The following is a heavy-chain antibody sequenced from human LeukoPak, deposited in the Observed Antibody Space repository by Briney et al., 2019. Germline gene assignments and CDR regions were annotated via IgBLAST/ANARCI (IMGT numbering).Heavy chain of an antibody. J-gene: IGHJ4*02. D-gene: IGHD6-19*01. CDR1: GGSISSRRYY. CDR3: ARHAIAVPNYYFDY. Sequence: SETLSLTCTVSGGSISSRRYYWGWIRQPPGKGLEWIGSFSYSGSTYYNPSLNSRVTISVDTSNNQFSLKLTSVTATDTAVYYCARHAIAVPNYYFDYWGQGTLAIVSS. V-gene: IGHV4-39*01. CDR2: FSYSGST.